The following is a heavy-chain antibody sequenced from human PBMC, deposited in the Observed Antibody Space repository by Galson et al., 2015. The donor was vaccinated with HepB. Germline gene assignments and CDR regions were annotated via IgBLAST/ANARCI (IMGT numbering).Heavy chain of an antibody. D-gene: IGHD3-9*01. CDR2: INHSGST. V-gene: IGHV4-34*01. Sequence: LSLTCAVYGGSFSGYYWRWIRQPPGKGLEWIGEINHSGSTNYNPSLKSRVTISVDTSKNQFSLKLSSVTAADTAVYYCARRGRDFYDILTGYYSGNYNWFDPWGQGTLVTVSS. J-gene: IGHJ5*02. CDR1: GGSFSGYY. CDR3: ARRGRDFYDILTGYYSGNYNWFDP.